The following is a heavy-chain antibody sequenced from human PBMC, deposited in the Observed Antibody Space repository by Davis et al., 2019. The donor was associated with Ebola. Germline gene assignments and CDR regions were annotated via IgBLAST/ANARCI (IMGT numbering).Heavy chain of an antibody. Sequence: GESLKISCAASGFTFNTHSMNLVRQAPGKGLEWILYIRRGGDVTYYADSVKGRFTVSRDNAKNSLYLQMFSLRDEDTAVYYCVREAGGGSYADVWGKGTTVTVSS. J-gene: IGHJ6*04. CDR2: IRRGGDVT. CDR3: VREAGGGSYADV. CDR1: GFTFNTHS. V-gene: IGHV3-48*02. D-gene: IGHD1-26*01.